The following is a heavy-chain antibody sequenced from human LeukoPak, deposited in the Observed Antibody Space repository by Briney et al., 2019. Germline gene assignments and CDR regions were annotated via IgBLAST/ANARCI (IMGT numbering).Heavy chain of an antibody. V-gene: IGHV3-53*04. CDR3: ARSIYYYYYGMDV. Sequence: AGSLSLSCAASGFTVSSNYMSWVRQAPGKGLEWVPVIYSGGSTYYEDSVKGRFTISRHNSKNTLYLQMNSLRAEDTAVYYCARSIYYYYYGMDVWGQGTTVTVSS. CDR1: GFTVSSNY. J-gene: IGHJ6*02. CDR2: IYSGGST.